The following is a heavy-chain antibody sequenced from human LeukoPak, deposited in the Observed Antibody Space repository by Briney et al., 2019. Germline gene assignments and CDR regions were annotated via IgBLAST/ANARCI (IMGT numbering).Heavy chain of an antibody. Sequence: GGSLRLSCAASGFSFSTYSFSWVRQAPGKGLEWVSGTSASGGDTFYADSVKGRFTISRDNSKNTLSLQMNSLRVEDTAMYYCAKDVRRCNGGCTWGQGTLVTVSS. CDR3: AKDVRRCNGGCT. CDR1: GFSFSTYS. CDR2: TSASGGDT. V-gene: IGHV3-23*01. J-gene: IGHJ5*02. D-gene: IGHD2-15*01.